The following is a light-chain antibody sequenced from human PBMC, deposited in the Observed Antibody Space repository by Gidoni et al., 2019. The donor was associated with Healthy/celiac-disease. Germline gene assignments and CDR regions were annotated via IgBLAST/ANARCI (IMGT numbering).Light chain of an antibody. Sequence: QPVLTQSSSASASLGSSVKLTCTLSSGHSSYIIAWHQQPPGKAPRYLMKLEGSGSYNKGSGVPDRFSGSSSGADRYLTISNLQSEDEAVYYCETWDSNARVFGGGTKLTVL. CDR2: LEGSGSY. CDR3: ETWDSNARV. CDR1: SGHSSYI. V-gene: IGLV4-60*03. J-gene: IGLJ3*02.